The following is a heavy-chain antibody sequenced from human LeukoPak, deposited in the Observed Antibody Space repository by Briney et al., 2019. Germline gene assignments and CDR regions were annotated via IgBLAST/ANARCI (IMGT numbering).Heavy chain of an antibody. V-gene: IGHV3-9*01. CDR1: GFTFDDYA. D-gene: IGHD3-22*01. CDR2: ISWNSGSI. Sequence: RAGGSLRLSCAASGFTFDDYAMHWVRQAPGKGLEWVSGISWNSGSIGYADSVKGRFTISRDNAKNSLYLQMNSLRAEDTALYYCAKGGVVVITTGYAFDIWGQGTMVTVSS. J-gene: IGHJ3*02. CDR3: AKGGVVVITTGYAFDI.